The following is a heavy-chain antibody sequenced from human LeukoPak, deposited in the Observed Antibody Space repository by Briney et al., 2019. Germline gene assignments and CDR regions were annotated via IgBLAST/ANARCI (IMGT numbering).Heavy chain of an antibody. CDR2: INPSGGST. Sequence: APVKVSCKASGYTFTSYYMHWVRQAPGQGLEWMGIINPSGGSTSYAQKFQGRVTITTDESTSTAYMELSSLRSEDTAVYYCASYSSSWYRLADWGQGTLVTVSS. CDR3: ASYSSSWYRLAD. V-gene: IGHV1-46*01. D-gene: IGHD6-13*01. CDR1: GYTFTSYY. J-gene: IGHJ4*02.